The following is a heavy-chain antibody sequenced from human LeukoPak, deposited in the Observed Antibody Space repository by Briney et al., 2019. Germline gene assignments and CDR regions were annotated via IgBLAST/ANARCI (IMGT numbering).Heavy chain of an antibody. V-gene: IGHV3-11*01. CDR1: GFIFSDYY. CDR2: IGSSGSTI. Sequence: GGSLRLSCAASGFIFSDYYMSWIRQAPGKGLEWVSYIGSSGSTIYYADSVKGRFTISRDNAKNSLYLQMNSLRAEDTAVYYCARDRYVGTTTAGDSDSWGQGTLVTVSS. J-gene: IGHJ4*02. D-gene: IGHD1-26*01. CDR3: ARDRYVGTTTAGDSDS.